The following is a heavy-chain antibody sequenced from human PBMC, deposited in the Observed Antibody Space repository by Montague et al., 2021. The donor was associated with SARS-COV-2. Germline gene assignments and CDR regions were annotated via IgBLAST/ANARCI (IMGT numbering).Heavy chain of an antibody. Sequence: SLRLSCAASGFTVSSNYMSWVRQAPGKGLEWVSVIYSGGSTYYADSVKGRFTISRDNSKSTLYLQMNSLRAEDTAVYYCASQPTVTGYYYYYGMDVWGQGTTVTVS. CDR1: GFTVSSNY. CDR3: ASQPTVTGYYYYYGMDV. D-gene: IGHD4-17*01. CDR2: IYSGGST. V-gene: IGHV3-66*04. J-gene: IGHJ6*02.